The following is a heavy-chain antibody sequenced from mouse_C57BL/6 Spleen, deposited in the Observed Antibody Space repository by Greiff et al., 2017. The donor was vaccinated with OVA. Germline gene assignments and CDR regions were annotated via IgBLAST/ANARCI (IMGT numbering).Heavy chain of an antibody. D-gene: IGHD2-4*01. J-gene: IGHJ3*01. Sequence: VQLQQSGAELVKPGASVKLSCKASGYTFTSYWMQWVKQRPGQGLEWIGEIDPSDSYTNYNQKFKGKATLTVDTSSSTAYMQLSSLTSEDSAVYYCARKGGDYDRFAYWGQGTLVTVSA. CDR1: GYTFTSYW. CDR2: IDPSDSYT. CDR3: ARKGGDYDRFAY. V-gene: IGHV1-50*01.